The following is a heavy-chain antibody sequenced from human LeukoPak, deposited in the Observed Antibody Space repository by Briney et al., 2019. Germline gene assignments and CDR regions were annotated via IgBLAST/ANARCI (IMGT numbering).Heavy chain of an antibody. CDR3: ATDFYDST. CDR1: GFTFSSYT. J-gene: IGHJ5*02. D-gene: IGHD3-22*01. CDR2: IRSNSDGGTI. V-gene: IGHV3-15*07. Sequence: GGSLRLSCAASGFTFSSYTMHWIRQAPGKGLEWVGRIRSNSDGGTIDYAAPVKGRLTLSRDDSKTTLYLQMNSLQTEDTAVYYCATDFYDSTWGQGTLVTVSS.